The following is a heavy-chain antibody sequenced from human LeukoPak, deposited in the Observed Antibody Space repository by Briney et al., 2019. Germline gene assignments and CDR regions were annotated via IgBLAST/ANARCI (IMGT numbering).Heavy chain of an antibody. CDR1: GFTFSSYG. J-gene: IGHJ5*01. V-gene: IGHV3-33*06. Sequence: QSGGSLRLSCAASGFTFSSYGMHWVRHAPGKWLEWVEDIWYDGSNKYYADSVKGRFTISGDNSKNTLYLQMNSLRAEDTAVYYCAKAPREYCSSTSCPNWFDSWGQGTLVTVSS. D-gene: IGHD2-2*01. CDR2: IWYDGSNK. CDR3: AKAPREYCSSTSCPNWFDS.